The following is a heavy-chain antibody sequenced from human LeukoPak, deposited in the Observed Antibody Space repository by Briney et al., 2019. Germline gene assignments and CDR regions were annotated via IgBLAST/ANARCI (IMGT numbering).Heavy chain of an antibody. CDR2: INPNSGGT. Sequence: ASVKVSCKASGYTSTGYYMHWVRQAPGQGLEWMGWINPNSGGTNYAQKFQGRVTMTRDTSISTAYMELSRLRSDDTAVYYCCFGYCSGGSCQPYEYFQHWGQGTLVTVSS. J-gene: IGHJ1*01. V-gene: IGHV1-2*02. CDR1: GYTSTGYY. CDR3: CFGYCSGGSCQPYEYFQH. D-gene: IGHD2-15*01.